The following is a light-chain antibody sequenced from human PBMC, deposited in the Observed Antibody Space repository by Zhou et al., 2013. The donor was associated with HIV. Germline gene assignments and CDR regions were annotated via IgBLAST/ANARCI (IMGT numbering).Light chain of an antibody. CDR1: QSVSSN. CDR2: ETS. J-gene: IGKJ1*01. V-gene: IGKV3-20*01. Sequence: EVVMTQSPATLSVSPGERATVSCRASQSVSSNLAWYQQKPGQAPRLLIYETSTRATGIPDRFSGSGSGTDFTLTISRLEPEDFAVYYCQQYGSSPQTFGQGTKVEIK. CDR3: QQYGSSPQT.